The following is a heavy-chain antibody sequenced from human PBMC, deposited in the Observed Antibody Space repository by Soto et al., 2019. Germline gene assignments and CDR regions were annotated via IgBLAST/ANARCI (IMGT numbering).Heavy chain of an antibody. Sequence: WGSLRLSCAASGFTFISYSINFFRQSPFKWREWVSYISSSSSTIYYADSVKGRFTISRDNAKNSLYLQMNSLRDEDTAVYYCARDLQTGYYWGQGTLVTVSS. CDR2: ISSSSSTI. D-gene: IGHD2-15*01. V-gene: IGHV3-48*02. CDR1: GFTFISYS. CDR3: ARDLQTGYY. J-gene: IGHJ4*02.